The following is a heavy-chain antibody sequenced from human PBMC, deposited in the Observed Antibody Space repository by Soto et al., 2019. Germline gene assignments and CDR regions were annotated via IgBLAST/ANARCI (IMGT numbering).Heavy chain of an antibody. J-gene: IGHJ4*02. CDR3: SRGTIWGSGSYLADY. Sequence: QVQLVQSGAEVKKPGSSVKVSCKASGGTFSSYAISWVRQAPEQGLEWMGGIIPIFGTANYAQKFEGRVTITADESTSTAYMELSILRSEDTAVYYCSRGTIWGSGSYLADYWGQGTLVTVSS. CDR1: GGTFSSYA. V-gene: IGHV1-69*01. D-gene: IGHD1-26*01. CDR2: IIPIFGTA.